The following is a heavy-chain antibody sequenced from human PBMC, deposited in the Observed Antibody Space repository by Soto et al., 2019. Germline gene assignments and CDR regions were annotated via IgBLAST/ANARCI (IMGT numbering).Heavy chain of an antibody. V-gene: IGHV3-48*01. CDR3: AREAGIAVAGTGLDY. CDR1: GFAFDDYA. J-gene: IGHJ4*02. Sequence: PGGSLRLSCAASGFAFDDYAMHWVRQAPGKGLEWVSYISSSSSNICYADSVKGRFTISRDNAKNSLYLQMNSLRAEDTAVYYCAREAGIAVAGTGLDYWGQGTLVTVSS. D-gene: IGHD6-19*01. CDR2: ISSSSSNI.